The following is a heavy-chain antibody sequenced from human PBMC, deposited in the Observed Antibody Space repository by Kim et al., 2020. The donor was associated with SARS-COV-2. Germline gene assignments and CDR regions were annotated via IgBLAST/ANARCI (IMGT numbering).Heavy chain of an antibody. D-gene: IGHD3-22*01. V-gene: IGHV3-30*01. J-gene: IGHJ4*02. Sequence: VTGRLTISRDNSKNTLYLRMNSLRAEDTAVYYCARDGFYDSSGYYPDFDYWGQGTLVTVSS. CDR3: ARDGFYDSSGYYPDFDY.